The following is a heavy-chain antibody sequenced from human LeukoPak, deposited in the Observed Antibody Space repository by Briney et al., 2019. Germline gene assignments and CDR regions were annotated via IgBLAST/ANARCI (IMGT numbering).Heavy chain of an antibody. D-gene: IGHD3-22*01. CDR1: GGTFSSYA. V-gene: IGHV1-69*13. J-gene: IGHJ5*02. CDR2: IIPIFGTA. CDR3: ARAGGSGYPYGFDP. Sequence: ASVKVSCKASGGTFSSYAISWVRQAPGQGLEWMGGIIPIFGTANYAQKFQGRVTITADESTSTAYMELSSLRPEDTAVYYCARAGGSGYPYGFDPWGQGTLVTVSS.